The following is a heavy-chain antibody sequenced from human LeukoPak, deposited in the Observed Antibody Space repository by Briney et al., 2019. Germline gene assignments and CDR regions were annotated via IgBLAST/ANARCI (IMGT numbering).Heavy chain of an antibody. Sequence: PSETLSLTCTVSGGSISSSSYYWGWIRQPPGKGLEWIGRIYSSGSTYYNPSLKSRVTISVDTSKNQFSLKVSSVTAADTAVYYCARGDSSGWYYYFDYWGQGTLVTVSS. D-gene: IGHD6-19*01. CDR2: IYSSGST. CDR3: ARGDSSGWYYYFDY. CDR1: GGSISSSSYY. V-gene: IGHV4-39*07. J-gene: IGHJ4*02.